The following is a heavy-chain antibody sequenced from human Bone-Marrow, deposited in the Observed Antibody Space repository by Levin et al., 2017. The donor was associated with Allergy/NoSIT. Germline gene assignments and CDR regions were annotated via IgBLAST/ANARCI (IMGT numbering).Heavy chain of an antibody. V-gene: IGHV5-51*01. CDR3: ARLGREIEVGGITKTNAFDM. CDR2: IYPGDSDT. D-gene: IGHD6-19*01. CDR1: GFSFSTYW. J-gene: IGHJ3*02. Sequence: GESLKISCKASGFSFSTYWIGWVRQMPGRGLEWMGVIYPGDSDTRYSPSFQGQITISADKSISTVYLQWSSLRAWDTAIYYCARLGREIEVGGITKTNAFDMWGQGTRVTVSS.